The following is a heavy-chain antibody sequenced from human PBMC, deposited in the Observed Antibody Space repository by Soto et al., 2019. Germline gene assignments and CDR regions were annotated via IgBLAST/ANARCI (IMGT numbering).Heavy chain of an antibody. CDR2: IRSKAYGGTT. D-gene: IGHD5-12*01. J-gene: IGHJ6*03. CDR3: TRLSGYDLYYYYYYMDV. CDR1: GFTFGDYA. Sequence: GGSLRLSCSAAGFTFGDYAISWFRPAPGKGLEGVSFIRSKAYGGTTEYAASVKGRFTISRDDSKSIAYLQMNSLKTEDTAVYYCTRLSGYDLYYYYYYMDVRAKRTTDTVSS. V-gene: IGHV3-49*03.